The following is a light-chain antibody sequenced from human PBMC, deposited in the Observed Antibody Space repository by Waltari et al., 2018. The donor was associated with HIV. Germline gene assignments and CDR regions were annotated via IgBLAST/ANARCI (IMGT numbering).Light chain of an antibody. Sequence: QLVLTQSPSASASLGASVKLTCTLSSAHRTYAIAWHQQQPDQGPHYLLKLNSDGSHRKGDGIPDRFSGSASGAERYLTISNVQSEDEGIYYCQTWGAGTVVFGGGTKLSVL. CDR3: QTWGAGTVV. CDR1: SAHRTYA. V-gene: IGLV4-69*01. CDR2: LNSDGSH. J-gene: IGLJ2*01.